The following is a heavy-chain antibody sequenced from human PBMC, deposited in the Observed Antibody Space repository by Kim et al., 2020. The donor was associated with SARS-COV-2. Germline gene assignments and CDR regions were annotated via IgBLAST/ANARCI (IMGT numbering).Heavy chain of an antibody. D-gene: IGHD3-10*01. CDR2: INAGNGNT. CDR3: ARFMVRGVSQGY. V-gene: IGHV1-3*01. J-gene: IGHJ4*02. Sequence: ASVKVSCKASGYTFTSYAMHWVRQAPGQRPEWMGWINAGNGNTKYSQKFQGRVTITRDTSASTAYMELSSLRSEDTAVYYCARFMVRGVSQGYWGQGDLVTVSS. CDR1: GYTFTSYA.